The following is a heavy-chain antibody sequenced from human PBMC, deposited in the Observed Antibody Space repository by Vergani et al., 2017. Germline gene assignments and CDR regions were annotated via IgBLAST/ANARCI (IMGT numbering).Heavy chain of an antibody. CDR2: IYYSGST. Sequence: QLQLQESGPGLVKPSETLSLTCTVSAGSISTSSYYWGWIRQPPGKWLDWIGSIYYSGSTYYNPSLKSRVTISVDTSKNQFSLKLSSVTAADTAVYYCARLIFGVVNVFDYWGQGTLVTVSS. CDR1: AGSISTSSYY. V-gene: IGHV4-39*01. D-gene: IGHD3-3*01. CDR3: ARLIFGVVNVFDY. J-gene: IGHJ4*02.